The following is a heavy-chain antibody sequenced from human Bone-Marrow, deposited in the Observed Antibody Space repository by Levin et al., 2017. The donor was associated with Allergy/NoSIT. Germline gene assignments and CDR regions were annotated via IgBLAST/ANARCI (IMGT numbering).Heavy chain of an antibody. CDR1: GFIFTNYS. J-gene: IGHJ3*02. Sequence: GESLKISCSTSGFIFTNYSMNWVRQAPGKGLEWVSSISPSSTYIYYADSVRGRFTISRDNAKKSLFLQMNSLRAEDTAVYYCATVFRVDVFDIWGQGTMVTVSS. V-gene: IGHV3-21*01. CDR3: ATVFRVDVFDI. CDR2: ISPSSTYI. D-gene: IGHD3-10*01.